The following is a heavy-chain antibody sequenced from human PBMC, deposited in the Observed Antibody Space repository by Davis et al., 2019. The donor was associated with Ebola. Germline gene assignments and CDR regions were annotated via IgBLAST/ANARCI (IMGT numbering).Heavy chain of an antibody. CDR2: IIPILGIA. V-gene: IGHV1-69*10. D-gene: IGHD3-10*01. CDR3: AKALALGESINYGMDV. CDR1: GGTFSSYA. Sequence: SVKVSCKASGGTFSSYAISWVRQAPGQGLEWMGGIIPILGIANYAQKFQGRVTITADDSTSTAYMELSSLRSEDTAVYYCAKALALGESINYGMDVWGQGTTVTVS. J-gene: IGHJ6*02.